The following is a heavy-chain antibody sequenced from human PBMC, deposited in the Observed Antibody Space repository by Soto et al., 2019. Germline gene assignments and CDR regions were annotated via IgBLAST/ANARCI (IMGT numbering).Heavy chain of an antibody. CDR3: ARSVAVPGAHIDY. Sequence: ASVKVSCKASGYTFTSYGISWVRQAPGQGLEWMGWISAYNGNTNYAQKLQGRVTMTTDTSTSTAYMELRSLSSVTAADTAVYFCARSVAVPGAHIDYWGQGTQVTVSS. CDR1: GYTFTSYG. D-gene: IGHD6-19*01. J-gene: IGHJ4*02. V-gene: IGHV1-18*01. CDR2: ISAYNGNT.